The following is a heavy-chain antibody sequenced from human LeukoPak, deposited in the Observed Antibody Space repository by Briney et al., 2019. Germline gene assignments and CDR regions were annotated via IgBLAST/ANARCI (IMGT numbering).Heavy chain of an antibody. CDR3: ARGEYMYGHDIDY. CDR1: GYTSTSFD. V-gene: IGHV1-8*01. Sequence: ASLKVSCKAPGYTSTSFDTNWGRDTPGQGLEWMGWTNLNNGITGTAQTFKGRVTMTRNTSISTVYMELSSLRYEDTAVYYWARGEYMYGHDIDYWGQGTLVTVSS. D-gene: IGHD5-18*01. J-gene: IGHJ4*02. CDR2: TNLNNGIT.